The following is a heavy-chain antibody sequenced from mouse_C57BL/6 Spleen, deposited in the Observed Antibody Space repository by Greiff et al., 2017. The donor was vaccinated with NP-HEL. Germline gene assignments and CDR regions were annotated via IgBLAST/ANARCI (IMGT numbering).Heavy chain of an antibody. D-gene: IGHD2-2*01. CDR3: ARYRGYDKGDYFDY. J-gene: IGHJ2*01. CDR1: GYTFTSYD. V-gene: IGHV1-85*01. Sequence: VQRVESGPELVKPGASVKLSCKASGYTFTSYDINWVKQRPGQGLEWIGWIYPRDGSTKYNEKFKGKATLTVDTSSSTAYMELHSLTSEDSAVYFCARYRGYDKGDYFDYWGQGTTLTVSS. CDR2: IYPRDGST.